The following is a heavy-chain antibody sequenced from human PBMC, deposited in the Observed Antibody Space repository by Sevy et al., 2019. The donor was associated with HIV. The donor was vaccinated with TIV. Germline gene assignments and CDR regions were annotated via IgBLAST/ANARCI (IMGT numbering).Heavy chain of an antibody. J-gene: IGHJ1*01. CDR1: DDSISSYY. Sequence: SETLSLTCSVSDDSISSYYWSWIRQPPGKGLEWIGHLYDSENIKYNPYLKSRVTISVDTSKNQFSLKLTSVTAADTAVYYCARGGRLRGEYVQHWGQGTLVTVSS. D-gene: IGHD3-16*01. CDR2: LYDSENI. CDR3: ARGGRLRGEYVQH. V-gene: IGHV4-59*01.